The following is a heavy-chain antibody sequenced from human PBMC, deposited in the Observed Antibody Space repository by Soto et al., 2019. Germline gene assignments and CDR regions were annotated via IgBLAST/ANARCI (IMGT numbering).Heavy chain of an antibody. D-gene: IGHD3-10*02. CDR1: GGSFSGYY. Sequence: QVQLQQWGAGLLKPSETLSLTCAVYGGSFSGYYWSWIRQPPGKGLEWSGEINHSGSTNYNPALTRRVTTSVDTSKNQFSLKLSAVTAADTAVYYCARDRNVRGVTLYYYYYMDVWGKGTTVTVSS. J-gene: IGHJ6*03. CDR2: INHSGST. V-gene: IGHV4-34*01. CDR3: ARDRNVRGVTLYYYYYMDV.